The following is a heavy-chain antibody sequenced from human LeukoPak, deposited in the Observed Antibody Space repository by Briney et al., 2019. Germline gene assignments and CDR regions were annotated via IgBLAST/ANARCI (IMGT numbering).Heavy chain of an antibody. CDR1: GFIVSSNY. CDR2: IYSGGRT. CDR3: ARERGDYGGYNYYGVDV. J-gene: IGHJ6*02. D-gene: IGHD4-23*01. V-gene: IGHV3-53*01. Sequence: SGGSLRLSCAVSGFIVSSNYMNWVRQAPGKGLEWVSVIYSGGRTYYVDSVKGRFTISRDNSKNTLYLQMNSLRVEDTAVYYCARERGDYGGYNYYGVDVWGQGATVTVSS.